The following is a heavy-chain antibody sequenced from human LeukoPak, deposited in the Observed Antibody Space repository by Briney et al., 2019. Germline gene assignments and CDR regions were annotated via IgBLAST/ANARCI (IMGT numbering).Heavy chain of an antibody. CDR2: INPSGGST. D-gene: IGHD6-6*01. CDR3: ARAGYIAAPDY. Sequence: ASVKVSCTASGYTFTSYYMHWVRQAPGQGLERMGIINPSGGSTSYAQKFQGRVTMTRDTSTSTVYMELSSLRSEDTAVYYCARAGYIAAPDYWGQGTLVTVSS. CDR1: GYTFTSYY. V-gene: IGHV1-46*01. J-gene: IGHJ4*02.